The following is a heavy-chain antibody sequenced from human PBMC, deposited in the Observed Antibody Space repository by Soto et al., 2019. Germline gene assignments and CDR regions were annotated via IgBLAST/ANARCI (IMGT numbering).Heavy chain of an antibody. V-gene: IGHV4-59*01. D-gene: IGHD3-22*01. CDR3: ARVLGYYDSSGYYDPYYFDY. CDR2: IYYSGST. CDR1: GGSISSYY. Sequence: QVQLQESGPGLVKPSETLSLTCTVSGGSISSYYWSWIRQPPGKGLEWIGYIYYSGSTNYNPSLKSRVTISVDTSKNPFSLKLSAVTAADTAVYYCARVLGYYDSSGYYDPYYFDYWGQGTLVTVSS. J-gene: IGHJ4*02.